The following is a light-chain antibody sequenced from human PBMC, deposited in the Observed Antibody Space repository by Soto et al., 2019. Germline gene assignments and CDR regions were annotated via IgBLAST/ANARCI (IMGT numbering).Light chain of an antibody. CDR2: EVS. CDR3: SLYTSSSTYV. V-gene: IGLV2-18*01. J-gene: IGLJ1*01. Sequence: QSALTQPPSVSGSPGQSVTISCTGTSSDVGSYSRVSWYQQPPGTAPKLMIYEVSNRPSGVPDRFSGSKSGNTASLTISGLQAEDEADYYCSLYTSSSTYVFGTGTKVTV. CDR1: SSDVGSYSR.